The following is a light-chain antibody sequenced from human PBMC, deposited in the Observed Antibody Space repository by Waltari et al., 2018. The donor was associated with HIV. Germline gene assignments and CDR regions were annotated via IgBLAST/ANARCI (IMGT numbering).Light chain of an antibody. Sequence: SSVLTQPPSVSVAPGQTARIPCGGPNIGSKSVHWYQQRPGQAPVLVVYDDRVRPSGIPDRVSGSNSGNTATLTISRVEAGDEADYYCHVWNSTSDLGVFGGGTQLTVL. CDR3: HVWNSTSDLGV. CDR2: DDR. J-gene: IGLJ7*01. CDR1: NIGSKS. V-gene: IGLV3-21*02.